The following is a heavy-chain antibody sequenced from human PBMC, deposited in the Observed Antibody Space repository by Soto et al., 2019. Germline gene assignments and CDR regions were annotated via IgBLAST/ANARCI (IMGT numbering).Heavy chain of an antibody. CDR3: AHRPRSTWDSVAHNWFDH. D-gene: IGHD6-13*01. CDR1: GFSLSTSGVG. CDR2: IYWDDDK. V-gene: IGHV2-5*02. Sequence: QITLKESGPTLVKPTQTLTLTCTFSGFSLSTSGVGVGWIRQPPGKALEWLALIYWDDDKRYSPSLKSRLTITKDTSKTQVVLTMTNMDPMDTAIYYCAHRPRSTWDSVAHNWFDHWGQGTLVTVSS. J-gene: IGHJ5*02.